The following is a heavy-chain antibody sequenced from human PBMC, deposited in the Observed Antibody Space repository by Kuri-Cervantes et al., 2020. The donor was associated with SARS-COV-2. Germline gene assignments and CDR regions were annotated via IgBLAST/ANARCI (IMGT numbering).Heavy chain of an antibody. Sequence: ASVKVSCKASGYTFIDYYMHWVRQAPGQELEWMAWINPKSGATNYAQKFQGRVTMTTDTSISTAYMDLSRLRSDDTAVYYCARDSVDVFDIWGQGTMVTVSS. CDR1: GYTFIDYY. D-gene: IGHD3-10*01. CDR3: ARDSVDVFDI. CDR2: INPKSGAT. V-gene: IGHV1-2*02. J-gene: IGHJ3*02.